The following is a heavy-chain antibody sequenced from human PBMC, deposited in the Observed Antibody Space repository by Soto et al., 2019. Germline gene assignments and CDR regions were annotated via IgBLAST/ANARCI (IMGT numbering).Heavy chain of an antibody. J-gene: IGHJ4*02. V-gene: IGHV2-5*02. CDR1: GFSLNTGGLG. CDR3: AHSYSSGWYYYFDY. D-gene: IGHD6-19*01. Sequence: SCPTGEPTQTLTLTFTFSGFSLNTGGLGVGWNRQPPGKALERLALIYWDYDKRYNPSLKSRLTITRDTSKNQVVLTMTNMDPVDTATYYCAHSYSSGWYYYFDYWGQGTLVTVSS. CDR2: IYWDYDK.